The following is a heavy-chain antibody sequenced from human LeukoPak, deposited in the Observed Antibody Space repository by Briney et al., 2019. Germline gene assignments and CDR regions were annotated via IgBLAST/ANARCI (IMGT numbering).Heavy chain of an antibody. CDR1: GFTFSSYW. Sequence: PGGSLRLSRAASGFTFSSYWMSWVRQAPGKGLEWVANIKQDGSEKYYVDSVKGRFTISRDNAKNSLYLQMNSLRAEDTAVYYCATQLFSSSWFDYWGQGTLVTVSS. D-gene: IGHD6-13*01. CDR2: IKQDGSEK. J-gene: IGHJ4*02. V-gene: IGHV3-7*01. CDR3: ATQLFSSSWFDY.